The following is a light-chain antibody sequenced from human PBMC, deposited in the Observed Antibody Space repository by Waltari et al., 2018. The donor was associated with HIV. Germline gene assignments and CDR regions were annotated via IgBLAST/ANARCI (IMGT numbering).Light chain of an antibody. Sequence: QSALTQPASVSGSPGQSITISCTGTSSDVGGYNYVSWYQQHPGKAPKLMIYDVSNLPSGVSNRFSASNTGNTASLTISGLQAEDEADYYCSSYTSSSTFYVVFGGGTKLTVL. CDR3: SSYTSSSTFYVV. J-gene: IGLJ2*01. CDR2: DVS. V-gene: IGLV2-14*01. CDR1: SSDVGGYNY.